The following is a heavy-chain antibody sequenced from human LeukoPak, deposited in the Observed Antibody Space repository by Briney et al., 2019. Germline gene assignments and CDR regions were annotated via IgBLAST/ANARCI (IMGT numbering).Heavy chain of an antibody. CDR3: ARDQNYYDSSGYYRFDF. CDR1: GFTFSSYS. CDR2: ISGSGGST. Sequence: GGSLRLSCAASGFTFSSYSMNWVRQAPGKGLEWVSAISGSGGSTYYADSVKGRFTISRDNSKNTLYLQMNSLRAEDTAVYYCARDQNYYDSSGYYRFDFWGQGTLVTVSS. J-gene: IGHJ4*02. D-gene: IGHD3-22*01. V-gene: IGHV3-23*01.